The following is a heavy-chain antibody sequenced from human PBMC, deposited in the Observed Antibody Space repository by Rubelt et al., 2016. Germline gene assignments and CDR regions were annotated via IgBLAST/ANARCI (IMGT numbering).Heavy chain of an antibody. CDR2: IRSKAYGGTT. Sequence: EVQLLESGGGLVQPGGSLRLSCVASGFTFSSYGMSWIRQAPGKGLEWVGFIRSKAYGGTTEYAASVKGRFTISRDDAKSIAYLEMNSLKIEDTAVYYCTTMYRYHYGMDVWGQGTTVTVSS. CDR3: TTMYRYHYGMDV. V-gene: IGHV3-49*03. CDR1: GFTFSSYG. J-gene: IGHJ6*02. D-gene: IGHD1-14*01.